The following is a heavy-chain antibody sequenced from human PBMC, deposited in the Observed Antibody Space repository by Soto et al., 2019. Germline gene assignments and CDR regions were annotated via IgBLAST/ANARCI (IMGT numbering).Heavy chain of an antibody. J-gene: IGHJ4*02. D-gene: IGHD2-15*01. CDR1: GFTFSSYA. CDR3: AKPHMACSGGSCYSFPDY. CDR2: ISGSGGST. Sequence: EVQLLESGGGLVQPGGSLRLSCAASGFTFSSYAMSWVRQAPGKGLEWVSAISGSGGSTYYADSVKGRFTISRDNSKNTRYLQMNSLRAEDTAVYYCAKPHMACSGGSCYSFPDYWGQGTLVTVSS. V-gene: IGHV3-23*01.